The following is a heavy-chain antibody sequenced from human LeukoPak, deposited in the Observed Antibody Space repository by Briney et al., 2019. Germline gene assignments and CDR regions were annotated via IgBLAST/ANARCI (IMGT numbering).Heavy chain of an antibody. CDR2: IYYSGST. CDR3: ARRGYSYGVIDY. CDR1: GGSISSYY. D-gene: IGHD5-18*01. V-gene: IGHV4-59*08. Sequence: SETLSLTCTVSGGSISSYYWSWIRQPPGKGLECIGNIYYSGSTYYSPSLKSRVTISIDTSKNQFSLKLSSVTAADTAVYYCARRGYSYGVIDYWGQGNLVTVSS. J-gene: IGHJ4*02.